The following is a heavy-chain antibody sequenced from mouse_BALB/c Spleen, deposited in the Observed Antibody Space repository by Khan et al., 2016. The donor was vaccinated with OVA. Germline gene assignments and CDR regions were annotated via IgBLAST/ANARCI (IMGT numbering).Heavy chain of an antibody. CDR1: GYSITSDYA. J-gene: IGHJ4*01. Sequence: EVQLQESGPGLVKPSQSLSLTCTVAGYSITSDYAWNWIRQFPGNKLEWMGYISYSGSTGYNPSLKSRISITRDTSKNQFFLQLTSVTTEDTATYYCASELGRYSAMDYWGQGTSVTVSS. CDR3: ASELGRYSAMDY. V-gene: IGHV3-2*02. D-gene: IGHD4-1*01. CDR2: ISYSGST.